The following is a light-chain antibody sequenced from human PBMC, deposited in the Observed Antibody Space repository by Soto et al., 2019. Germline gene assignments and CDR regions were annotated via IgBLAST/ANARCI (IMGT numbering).Light chain of an antibody. V-gene: IGKV1-5*01. CDR1: HSLNGR. Sequence: DIQMTQSPSTLSSSIGDRVTITCRASHSLNGRLAWYRQRPGHAPDLLIYDVSTLETGVPSRFSGTGSETEFTLTISGLQPDDFATYYCQQYNYYSTSGPGTTAEIK. CDR3: QQYNYYST. CDR2: DVS. J-gene: IGKJ1*01.